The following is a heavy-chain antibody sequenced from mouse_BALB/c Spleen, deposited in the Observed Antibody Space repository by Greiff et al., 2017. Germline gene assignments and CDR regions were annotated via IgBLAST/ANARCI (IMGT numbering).Heavy chain of an antibody. CDR2: IYPGNGDT. CDR1: GYTFTSYN. J-gene: IGHJ2*01. D-gene: IGHD1-1*01. CDR3: ARESYYGSSPDY. Sequence: QVQLKQPGAELVKPGASVKMSCKASGYTFTSYNMHWVKQTPGQGLEWIGAIYPGNGDTSYNQKFKGKATLTADKSSSTAYMQLSSLTSEDSAVYYCARESYYGSSPDYWGQGTTLTVSS. V-gene: IGHV1-12*01.